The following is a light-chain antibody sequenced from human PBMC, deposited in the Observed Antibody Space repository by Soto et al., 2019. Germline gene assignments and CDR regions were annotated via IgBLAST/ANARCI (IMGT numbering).Light chain of an antibody. V-gene: IGKV3-11*01. CDR3: QQRRNWPT. CDR2: DAS. Sequence: EIVLTQSPGTLSLSPGERVSLSCRASQSISSSYLAWYQQKPGQAPRLLIYDASNRATGIPARFSGSGSGTDFTLTISSLEPEDFAVYYCQQRRNWPTFGQGTRLEIK. J-gene: IGKJ5*01. CDR1: QSISSSY.